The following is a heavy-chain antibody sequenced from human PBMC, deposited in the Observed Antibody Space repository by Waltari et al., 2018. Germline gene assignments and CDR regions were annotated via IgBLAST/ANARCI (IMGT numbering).Heavy chain of an antibody. D-gene: IGHD3-22*01. V-gene: IGHV3-30*04. CDR2: ISYNGRNI. CDR3: ARDYCDRTNCHGMDV. CDR1: ELPSSSYA. Sequence: QVQLVESGGGVVQPGRSLRLACAASELPSSSYARHWVRQAPGKGPEWVAVISYNGRNIYYVDSVKGRFTITRDNSKKMLYLQMNSLRAEDTAVYYCARDYCDRTNCHGMDVWGQGTTVTVSS. J-gene: IGHJ6*02.